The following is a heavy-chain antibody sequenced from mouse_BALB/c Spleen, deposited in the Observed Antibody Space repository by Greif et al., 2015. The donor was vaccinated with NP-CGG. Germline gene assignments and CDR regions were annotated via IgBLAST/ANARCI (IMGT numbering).Heavy chain of an antibody. D-gene: IGHD2-3*01. CDR2: INPSNGGT. CDR1: GYTFTSYW. J-gene: IGHJ4*01. Sequence: KPGASVKLSCKASGYTFTSYWMHWVKQRPGQGLEWIGNINPSNGGTNYNEKFKSKATLTVDKSSSTAYMQLSSLTSEDSAVYYWVRGGWLLCKGAMDCCGQGTSVTVS. V-gene: IGHV1-53*01. CDR3: VRGGWLLCKGAMDC.